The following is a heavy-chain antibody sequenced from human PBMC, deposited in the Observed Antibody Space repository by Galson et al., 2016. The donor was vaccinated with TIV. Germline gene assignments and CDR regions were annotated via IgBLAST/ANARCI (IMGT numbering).Heavy chain of an antibody. D-gene: IGHD2-2*01. CDR3: AHRRSVASAVSDAFDI. CDR1: GFSLSTSGVA. V-gene: IGHV2-5*02. J-gene: IGHJ3*02. Sequence: PALVKPTQTLTLTCTFSGFSLSTSGVAVGWIRQPPGKALEWLALIYWDDDKRYRPSLKSRLTITKYTPKNQVLLTVTNLDPEDTATYYCAHRRSVASAVSDAFDIWGPGTVVTVSS. CDR2: IYWDDDK.